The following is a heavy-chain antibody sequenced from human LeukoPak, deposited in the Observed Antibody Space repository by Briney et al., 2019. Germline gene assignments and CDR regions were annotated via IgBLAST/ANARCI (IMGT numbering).Heavy chain of an antibody. D-gene: IGHD1-26*01. J-gene: IGHJ6*02. CDR3: ARFSPGRWELLENYYGMDV. V-gene: IGHV1-8*02. Sequence: ASVRVSCKASGFIFTGYYMHWVRQAPGQGLEWMGCINANSGNTGYAQKFQGRVTMTRNTSISTAYMELSSLRSEDTAVYYCARFSPGRWELLENYYGMDVWGQGTTVTVSS. CDR2: INANSGNT. CDR1: GFIFTGYY.